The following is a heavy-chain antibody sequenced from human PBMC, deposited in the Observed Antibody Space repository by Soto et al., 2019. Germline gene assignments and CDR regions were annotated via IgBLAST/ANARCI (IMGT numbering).Heavy chain of an antibody. D-gene: IGHD3-22*01. CDR1: GFTFINSA. V-gene: IGHV1-58*02. J-gene: IGHJ4*02. CDR3: ARDRLRGYDSSGFYS. CDR2: IVLGDGNR. Sequence: GASVKVSCKASGFTFINSAIQWVRQARGQRLEWMGWIVLGDGNRNYAQKFEERVTMTTATSTNTAFLELRSLTPDDTAVYYCARDRLRGYDSSGFYSWGQGTMVTVSS.